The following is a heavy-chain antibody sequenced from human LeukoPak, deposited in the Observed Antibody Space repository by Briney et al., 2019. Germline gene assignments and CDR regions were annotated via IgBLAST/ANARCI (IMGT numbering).Heavy chain of an antibody. Sequence: PSETLSLTCTVSGGYISSYYWSWIRKPPCKGPDCIGYIYYSGSTNYNPSLKSRVTISVDTSKNQFSLKLSSVTAADTAVYYCARGTYYYDSSGYYYGGAFDYWGQGTLVTVSS. CDR3: ARGTYYYDSSGYYYGGAFDY. CDR2: IYYSGST. D-gene: IGHD3-22*01. CDR1: GGYISSYY. J-gene: IGHJ4*02. V-gene: IGHV4-59*01.